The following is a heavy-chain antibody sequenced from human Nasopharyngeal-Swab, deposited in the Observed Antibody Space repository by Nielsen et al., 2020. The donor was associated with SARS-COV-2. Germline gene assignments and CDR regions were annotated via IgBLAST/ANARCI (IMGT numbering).Heavy chain of an antibody. CDR3: TTDLQGLLWFENYGMDV. D-gene: IGHD3-10*01. J-gene: IGHJ6*02. CDR1: GFTFSNAW. Sequence: GESLKISCAASGFTFSNAWMSWVRQAPGKGLEWVGRIKSKTDGGTTGYAAPVKGRFTISRDDSKNTLYLQMNSLKTEDTAVYYCTTDLQGLLWFENYGMDVWGQGTTVTVSS. CDR2: IKSKTDGGTT. V-gene: IGHV3-15*01.